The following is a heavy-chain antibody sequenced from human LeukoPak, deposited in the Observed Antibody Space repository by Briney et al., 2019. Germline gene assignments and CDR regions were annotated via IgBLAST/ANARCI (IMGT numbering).Heavy chain of an antibody. D-gene: IGHD6-13*01. CDR3: ARFSSTRGYYFDY. V-gene: IGHV4-59*01. CDR2: IYYSGST. J-gene: IGHJ4*02. CDR1: GGSISSYY. Sequence: PSETLSLTCTVSGGSISSYYWSWIRQPPGKGLEWIGYIYYSGSTNYNPSLKSRVTISVDTSKYQFSLKLSSVTAADTAVNYCARFSSTRGYYFDYWGQGTLVTVPS.